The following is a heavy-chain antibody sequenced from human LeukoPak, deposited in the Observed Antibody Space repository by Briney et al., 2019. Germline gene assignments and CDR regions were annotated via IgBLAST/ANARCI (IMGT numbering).Heavy chain of an antibody. CDR3: ARSQAAAGNNWFDP. V-gene: IGHV5-51*01. D-gene: IGHD6-13*01. J-gene: IGHJ5*02. CDR2: IYPGDSDT. CDR1: GYSFTSYW. Sequence: GESLQISCKGSGYSFTSYWIGWVRQMPGKGLEGMGIIYPGDSDTRYSPSFQGQVTISADKSISTSYLQWSSLKASDTAMYYCARSQAAAGNNWFDPWGQGTLVTVSS.